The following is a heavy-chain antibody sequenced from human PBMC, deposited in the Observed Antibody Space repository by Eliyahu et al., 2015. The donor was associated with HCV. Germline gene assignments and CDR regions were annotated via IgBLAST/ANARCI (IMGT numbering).Heavy chain of an antibody. CDR1: GFTFDDYA. CDR2: ISWNSGSI. CDR3: AKDISDEGIAVAGPLYYFDY. V-gene: IGHV3-9*01. Sequence: EVQLVESGGGLVQPGRSLRLSCAASGFTFDDYAMHWVRQAPGKGLEWVSGISWNSGSIGYADSVKGRFTISRDNAKNSLYLQMNSLRAEDTALYYCAKDISDEGIAVAGPLYYFDYWGQGTLVTVSS. J-gene: IGHJ4*02. D-gene: IGHD6-19*01.